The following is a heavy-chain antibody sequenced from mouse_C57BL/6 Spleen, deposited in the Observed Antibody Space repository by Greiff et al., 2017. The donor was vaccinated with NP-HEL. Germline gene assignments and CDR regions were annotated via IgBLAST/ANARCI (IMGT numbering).Heavy chain of an antibody. CDR3: ARAGGIYPEWYFDV. CDR1: GYTFTDYN. J-gene: IGHJ1*03. CDR2: INPNNGGT. V-gene: IGHV1-22*01. Sequence: EVQLQESGPELVKPGASVKMSCKASGYTFTDYNMHWVKQSHGKSLEWIGYINPNNGGTSYNQKFKGKATLTVNKSSSTAYMELRSLTSEDSAVYYCARAGGIYPEWYFDVWGTGTTVTVSS. D-gene: IGHD2-14*01.